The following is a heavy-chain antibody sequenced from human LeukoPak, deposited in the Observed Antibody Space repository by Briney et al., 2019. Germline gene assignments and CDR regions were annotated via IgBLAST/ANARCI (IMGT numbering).Heavy chain of an antibody. CDR3: ARDDVRCSGGSCYSDSAFDI. V-gene: IGHV4-34*01. CDR1: GGSFSGYY. Sequence: SETLSLTCAVYGGSFSGYYWSWIRQPPGKGLEWIGEISHSGSTNYNPSLKSRVTISVDTSKNQFSLKLSSVTAADTAVYYCARDDVRCSGGSCYSDSAFDIWGQGTMVTVSS. D-gene: IGHD2-15*01. CDR2: ISHSGST. J-gene: IGHJ3*02.